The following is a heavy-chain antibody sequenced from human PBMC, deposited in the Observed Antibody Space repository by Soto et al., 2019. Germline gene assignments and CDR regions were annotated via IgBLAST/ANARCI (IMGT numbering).Heavy chain of an antibody. V-gene: IGHV3-30*18. CDR2: ISYDGSNK. CDR3: AKGAIITMVRGILFFDY. J-gene: IGHJ4*02. CDR1: GFTFSSYG. Sequence: QHGGSLRLSCAASGFTFSSYGMHWVRPAPGKGLEWVAVISYDGSNKYYADSVKGRFTISRDNSKNTLYLQMNSLRAEDTAVYYCAKGAIITMVRGILFFDYWGQGTLVTVSS. D-gene: IGHD3-10*01.